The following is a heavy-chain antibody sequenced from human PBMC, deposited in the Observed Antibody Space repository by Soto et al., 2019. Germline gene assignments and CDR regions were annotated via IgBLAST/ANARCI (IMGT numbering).Heavy chain of an antibody. Sequence: PSETLSLTCAVSGGSIGRGGYSWSWIRQPPGKGLEWIGYIYHSGSTYYNPSLKSRVTISVDRSKNQFSLKLSSVTAADTAVYYCARVPGPWGQGTTVTVSS. V-gene: IGHV4-30-2*01. CDR1: GGSIGRGGYS. CDR3: ARVPGP. CDR2: IYHSGST. J-gene: IGHJ6*02.